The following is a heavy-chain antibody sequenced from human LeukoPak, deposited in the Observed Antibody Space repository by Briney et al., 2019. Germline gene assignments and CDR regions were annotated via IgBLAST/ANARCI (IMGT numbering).Heavy chain of an antibody. CDR2: IYADGRT. CDR3: ARGSTVTTPYYYYGMDV. V-gene: IGHV3-53*05. J-gene: IGHJ6*02. CDR1: GRTVSTNY. Sequence: PGGSLRLSCAASGRTVSTNYFSWVRQAPGKGLEWVSVIYADGRTYYADSVKGRFTISRDNSKNTLYLQMNSLRAEDTAVYYCARGSTVTTPYYYYGMDVWGQGTTVTVSS. D-gene: IGHD4-11*01.